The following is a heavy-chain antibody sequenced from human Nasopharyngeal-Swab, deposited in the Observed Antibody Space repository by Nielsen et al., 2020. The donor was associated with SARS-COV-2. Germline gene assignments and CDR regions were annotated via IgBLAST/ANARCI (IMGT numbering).Heavy chain of an antibody. Sequence: SETLSLTFAAYGWSFSGSYWGWIRQPPGKGPEWIAEIKHSGSTNYNPSLKSRVTLSADTNMNQVSLEVSTVTAADTAVYYCARGLSGIVAAPILGQGSCYYYYYFDVWGQETMVTVSS. CDR2: IKHSGST. J-gene: IGHJ6*03. V-gene: IGHV4-34*01. D-gene: IGHD6-6*01. CDR1: GWSFSGSY. CDR3: ARGLSGIVAAPILGQGSCYYYYYFDV.